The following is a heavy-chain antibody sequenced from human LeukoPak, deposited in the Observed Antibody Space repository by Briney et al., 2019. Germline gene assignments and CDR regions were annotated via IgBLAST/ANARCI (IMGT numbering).Heavy chain of an antibody. CDR3: ARDRPITARFDY. CDR1: GFTFSSYW. J-gene: IGHJ4*02. CDR2: ISYDGSNK. V-gene: IGHV3-30-3*01. D-gene: IGHD3-16*01. Sequence: PGGSLRLSCAASGFTFSSYWMHWVRQAPGKGLEWVAVISYDGSNKYYADSVKGRFTISRDNSKNTVYLQMNSLSSEDTAVYYCARDRPITARFDYWGQGTLVTVSS.